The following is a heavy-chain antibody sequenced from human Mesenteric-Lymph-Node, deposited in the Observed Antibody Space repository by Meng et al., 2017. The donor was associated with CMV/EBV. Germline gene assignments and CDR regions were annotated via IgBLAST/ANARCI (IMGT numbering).Heavy chain of an antibody. CDR1: GYTFTSYD. D-gene: IGHD6-6*01. CDR3: ARGRIAARKPYPDY. J-gene: IGHJ4*02. Sequence: KASGYTFTSYDINWVRQATGQGLEWMGWMNPNSGNTGYAQKFQGRVTMTRNTSISTAYMELSSLRSEDTAVYYCARGRIAARKPYPDYWGQGTLVTVSS. CDR2: MNPNSGNT. V-gene: IGHV1-8*01.